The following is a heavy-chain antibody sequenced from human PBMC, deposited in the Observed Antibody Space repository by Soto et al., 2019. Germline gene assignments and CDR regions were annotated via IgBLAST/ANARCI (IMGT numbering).Heavy chain of an antibody. CDR2: IGVVGDT. CDR1: GFILSNYD. D-gene: IGHD3-10*01. J-gene: IGHJ5*02. CDR3: VRGLPGGFDP. V-gene: IGHV3-13*01. Sequence: EVQLVESGGGLVQPGGSLRLSCAASGFILSNYDVHWVRQTSGHGLEWVARIGVVGDTNYSGSVKGRFTISRQNARNSFFLQMNSLRAGDTAVYFCVRGLPGGFDPWGQGTLVTVSS.